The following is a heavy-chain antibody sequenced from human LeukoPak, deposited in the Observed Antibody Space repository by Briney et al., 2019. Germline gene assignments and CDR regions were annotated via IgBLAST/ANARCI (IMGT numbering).Heavy chain of an antibody. J-gene: IGHJ4*02. CDR3: ARDWAGKYYYDSSGYYPTPDFDY. CDR2: ISAYNGNT. Sequence: ASVKVSCKASGYTFTSYGISWVRQAPGQGLEWMGWISAYNGNTNYAQKLQGRVTMTTDTSTSTAYMELRSLRSDDTAVYHCARDWAGKYYYDSSGYYPTPDFDYWGQGTLVTVSS. D-gene: IGHD3-22*01. V-gene: IGHV1-18*01. CDR1: GYTFTSYG.